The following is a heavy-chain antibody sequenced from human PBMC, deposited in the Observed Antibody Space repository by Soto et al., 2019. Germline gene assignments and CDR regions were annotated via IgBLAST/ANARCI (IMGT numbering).Heavy chain of an antibody. Sequence: SENLSHTCTVSGGSVSSGSYYWSWIRQPPGKGLEWIGYIYYSGSTNYNPPLKSRVTISVDTSKNQFSLKLSSVPAADTAVYYCASSGYFDSSRYYFASFHHWG. CDR2: IYYSGST. J-gene: IGHJ1*01. V-gene: IGHV4-61*01. D-gene: IGHD3-22*01. CDR3: ASSGYFDSSRYYFASFHH. CDR1: GGSVSSGSYY.